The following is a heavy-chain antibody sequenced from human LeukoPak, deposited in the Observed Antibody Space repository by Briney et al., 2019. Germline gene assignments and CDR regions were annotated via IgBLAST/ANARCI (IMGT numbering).Heavy chain of an antibody. J-gene: IGHJ4*02. CDR1: GFTFSSYS. CDR3: ARRYCSGVTWHSGFDY. CDR2: ISSSTI. Sequence: GGSLRLSCAASGFTFSSYSFNWVRQAPGKGLEWVSYISSSTIYYADSVKGRFTISRDNAKNSLYLEMNSLRDEDTAVYYCARRYCSGVTWHSGFDYWGQGILVTVSS. D-gene: IGHD2-15*01. V-gene: IGHV3-48*02.